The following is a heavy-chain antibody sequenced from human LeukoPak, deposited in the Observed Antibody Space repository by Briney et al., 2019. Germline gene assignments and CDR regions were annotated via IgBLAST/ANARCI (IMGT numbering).Heavy chain of an antibody. J-gene: IGHJ6*02. Sequence: GGSLRLSCVGSGFTSIAYALTWARQAPGKGLEWVSGISGGGVTTYYADSVKGRFTISRDNSKNTLYLQMNSLRADDTAVYYCAKERCTNAVCYFGSGMDVWGQGTTVTVSS. D-gene: IGHD2-8*01. V-gene: IGHV3-23*01. CDR2: ISGGGVTT. CDR3: AKERCTNAVCYFGSGMDV. CDR1: GFTSIAYA.